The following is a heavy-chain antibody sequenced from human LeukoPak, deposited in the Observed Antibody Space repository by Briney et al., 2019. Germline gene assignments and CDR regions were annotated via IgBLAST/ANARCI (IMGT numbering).Heavy chain of an antibody. CDR1: GFTFSSYG. CDR2: IWYDTSNK. V-gene: IGHV3-33*01. D-gene: IGHD3-22*01. Sequence: PGRSLRLSCAASGFTFSSYGMHWVRQAPGKGLEWVAVIWYDTSNKYYADSVKGRFTISRDNSKNTLYLQMNSLRAEDTAVYYCARGTYYYDSSGYQPHPHDAFDIWGQGTMVTVSS. CDR3: ARGTYYYDSSGYQPHPHDAFDI. J-gene: IGHJ3*02.